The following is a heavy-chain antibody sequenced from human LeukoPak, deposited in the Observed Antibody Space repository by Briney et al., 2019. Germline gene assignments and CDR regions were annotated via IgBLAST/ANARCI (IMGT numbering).Heavy chain of an antibody. V-gene: IGHV4-39*01. D-gene: IGHD3-9*01. CDR1: GVSISSSNSY. J-gene: IGHJ4*02. CDR3: ARQTGSGLFTLT. Sequence: SETLSLTCTVSGVSISSSNSYWGWIRQPPGKGLEWIGSIYYTGKTYYNASLKSRVTISIDTSKNQDSLRLTSVTATEAALYFCARQTGSGLFTLTGGQGTLVTVSS. CDR2: IYYTGKT.